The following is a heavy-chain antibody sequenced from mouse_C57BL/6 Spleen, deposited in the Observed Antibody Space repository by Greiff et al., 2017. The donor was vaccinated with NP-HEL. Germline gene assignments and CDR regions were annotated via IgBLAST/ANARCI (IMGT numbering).Heavy chain of an antibody. Sequence: DVHLVESGGGLVKPGGSLKLSCAASGFTFSDYGMHWVRQAPEKGLEWVAYISSGSSTIYYADTVKGRFTISRDNAKNTLLLQMTSLSSEDTAMYYCARRGYYYGSSSDYAMDYLCQGTSVTVSS. J-gene: IGHJ4*01. D-gene: IGHD1-1*01. V-gene: IGHV5-17*01. CDR3: ARRGYYYGSSSDYAMDY. CDR1: GFTFSDYG. CDR2: ISSGSSTI.